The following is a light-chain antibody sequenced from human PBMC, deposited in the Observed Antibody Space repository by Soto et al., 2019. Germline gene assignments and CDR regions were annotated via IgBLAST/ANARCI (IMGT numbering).Light chain of an antibody. CDR2: GAS. V-gene: IGKV3-20*01. Sequence: EIVLTQSPGTLSLSPGERATLSCRASQSVTSSYLAWYQQKPCQAPRLLIYGASSRATGIPGRFSGSGSGTDFTLTISRLEPEDFAVYYCQQYGSSPTKFGQGTKLEIK. J-gene: IGKJ1*01. CDR3: QQYGSSPTK. CDR1: QSVTSSY.